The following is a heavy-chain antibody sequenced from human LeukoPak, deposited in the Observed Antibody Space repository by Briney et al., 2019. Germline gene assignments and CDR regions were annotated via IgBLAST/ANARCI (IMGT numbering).Heavy chain of an antibody. V-gene: IGHV5-51*01. J-gene: IGHJ5*02. Sequence: GESLKISCKGSGYSFTNYWIAWVRQMPGKGLEWMGIIYPGDSDTRYSPSFRGQVTISVDKSITTAYLQWSSLKASDTAMYYCARHDKVGATGFDPWGQGTLVTVSS. CDR1: GYSFTNYW. D-gene: IGHD1-26*01. CDR3: ARHDKVGATGFDP. CDR2: IYPGDSDT.